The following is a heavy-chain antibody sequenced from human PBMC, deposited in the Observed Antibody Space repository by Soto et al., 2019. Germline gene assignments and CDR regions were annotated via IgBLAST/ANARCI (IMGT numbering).Heavy chain of an antibody. CDR1: GFTFFTSA. Sequence: VKVSCKASGFTFFTSAIQWVRQSRGQRLEWMGWIVVGSGNTNYAQKFQERVTITRDMSTNTAYMELTSLRSEDTAVYYCAADPYCGGDCYFDYWGPGTMVTVCS. D-gene: IGHD2-21*02. V-gene: IGHV1-58*02. CDR2: IVVGSGNT. J-gene: IGHJ4*02. CDR3: AADPYCGGDCYFDY.